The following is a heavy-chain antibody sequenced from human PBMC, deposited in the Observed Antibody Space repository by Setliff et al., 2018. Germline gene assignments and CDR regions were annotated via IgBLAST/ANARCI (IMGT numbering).Heavy chain of an antibody. CDR2: ISSGSNSI. D-gene: IGHD2-21*02. V-gene: IGHV3-48*01. CDR3: AKSGGDHCCPLYHHYYMDV. J-gene: IGHJ6*03. CDR1: GFTFSIYS. Sequence: LRLSCAASGFTFSIYSMNWVRQAPGKGLEWIAYISSGSNSIYHADSVMGRFTISRDNARNSLYLQMNRLGPEDTAVYYCAKSGGDHCCPLYHHYYMDVWGTGTTVTVSS.